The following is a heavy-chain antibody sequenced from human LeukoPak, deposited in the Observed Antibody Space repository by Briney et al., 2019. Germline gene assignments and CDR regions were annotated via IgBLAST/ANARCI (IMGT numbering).Heavy chain of an antibody. CDR1: GFTFSDYY. CDR3: ARGRDGYNSGAFDI. Sequence: PGRSLRLSCAASGFTFSDYYMSWIRQAPGKGLEWVSYISSSGSTIYYADSVKGRFTISRDSAKNSLYLQMNSLRAEDTAVYSCARGRDGYNSGAFDIWGQGTMVTVSS. V-gene: IGHV3-11*04. D-gene: IGHD5-24*01. J-gene: IGHJ3*02. CDR2: ISSSGSTI.